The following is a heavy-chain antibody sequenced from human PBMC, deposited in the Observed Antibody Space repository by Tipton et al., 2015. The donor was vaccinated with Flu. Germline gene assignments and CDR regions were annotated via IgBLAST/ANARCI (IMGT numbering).Heavy chain of an antibody. CDR1: GFTVSSNY. V-gene: IGHV3-15*05. D-gene: IGHD5-12*01. CDR3: TAGYGTSDCDF. J-gene: IGHJ4*02. CDR2: VKSRKDGGTT. Sequence: SLRLSCVVSGFTVSSNYMTWVRQAPGKGLEWVGRVKSRKDGGTTDYAAAVTDRFTISRDDSKDTVTLQMNSLKIEDTAVYYCTAGYGTSDCDFWGQGTLVTVSS.